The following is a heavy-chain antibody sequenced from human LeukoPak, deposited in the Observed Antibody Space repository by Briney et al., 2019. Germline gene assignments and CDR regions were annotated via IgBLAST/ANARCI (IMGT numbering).Heavy chain of an antibody. Sequence: ASVKVSCKASGYTFTGYYMHWVRQAPGQGLEWMGWINPNSGGTDYAQKFQGRVTMTRDTSISTAYMELSSLRSEDTAVYYCARALNYYDSSGYAVNYWGQGTLVTVSS. CDR2: INPNSGGT. V-gene: IGHV1-2*02. J-gene: IGHJ4*02. D-gene: IGHD3-22*01. CDR3: ARALNYYDSSGYAVNY. CDR1: GYTFTGYY.